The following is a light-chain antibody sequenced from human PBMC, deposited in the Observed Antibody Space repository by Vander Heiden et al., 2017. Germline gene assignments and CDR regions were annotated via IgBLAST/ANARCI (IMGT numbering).Light chain of an antibody. Sequence: EIVMTQPPATLSVSPGERATLSCRASQSVSNNLAWYQQKPGQAPRPLIYGASTRATGIPARFSGNGSGTEFTLTISSLQSEDFAVYYCQQYDNWPFTFGPGTKVDIK. CDR1: QSVSNN. CDR2: GAS. J-gene: IGKJ3*01. V-gene: IGKV3-15*01. CDR3: QQYDNWPFT.